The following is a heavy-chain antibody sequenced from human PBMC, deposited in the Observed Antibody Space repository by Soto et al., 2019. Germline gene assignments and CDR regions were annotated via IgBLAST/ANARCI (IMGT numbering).Heavy chain of an antibody. D-gene: IGHD3-9*01. J-gene: IGHJ6*02. CDR3: ARHVPYYDILTGYYSSYYYGMDV. CDR2: IYPGDSDT. CDR1: GYSFTSYW. Sequence: GESLKISCKGSGYSFTSYWIGWVRQMPGKGLEWMGIIYPGDSDTRYSPSFQGQVTISADKSISTAYLQWSSLKAPDTAMYYCARHVPYYDILTGYYSSYYYGMDVWGQGTTVTVSS. V-gene: IGHV5-51*01.